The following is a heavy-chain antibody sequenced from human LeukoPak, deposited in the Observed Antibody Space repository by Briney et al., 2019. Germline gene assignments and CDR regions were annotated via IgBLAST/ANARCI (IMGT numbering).Heavy chain of an antibody. V-gene: IGHV3-53*01. Sequence: GGSLGLSCAASGFTVSSSYMSWVRQAPGKGPGWVSLIYSSGSTYYTDSVKGRFTISRDNSQNTLYLQMNSLSAEDTAVYYCARTFLSGDGYKVGYFDYWGQGTLVTVSS. CDR2: IYSSGST. CDR3: ARTFLSGDGYKVGYFDY. D-gene: IGHD5-24*01. CDR1: GFTVSSSY. J-gene: IGHJ4*02.